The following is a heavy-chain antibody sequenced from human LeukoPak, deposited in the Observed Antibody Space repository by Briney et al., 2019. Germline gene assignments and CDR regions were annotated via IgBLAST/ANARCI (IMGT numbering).Heavy chain of an antibody. CDR2: INHSGST. V-gene: IGHV4-34*01. CDR3: ARGAGSGSYYFDY. CDR1: GGSFSGYY. J-gene: IGHJ4*02. Sequence: PSETLSLTCAVYGGSFSGYYWSWIRQPPGKGLEWIGEINHSGSTSYNPSLKSRVTISVDTSKNQFSLKLSSVTAADTAVYYCARGAGSGSYYFDYWGQGTLVTVSS. D-gene: IGHD1-26*01.